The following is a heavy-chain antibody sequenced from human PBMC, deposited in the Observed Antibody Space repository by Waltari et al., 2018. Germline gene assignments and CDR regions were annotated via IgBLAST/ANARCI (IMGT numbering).Heavy chain of an antibody. D-gene: IGHD3-10*01. CDR1: GGSISSGGYY. CDR2: IYYSGST. J-gene: IGHJ5*02. Sequence: QVQLQESGPGLVKPSQTLSLTCTVSGGSISSGGYYWSWIRQHPGKGLEWIGYIYYSGSTYYNPSLKSRVTISVDTSKNQFSLKLSSVTAADTAVYYCARGLFIFPSSVRKFDPWGQGTLVTVSS. V-gene: IGHV4-31*03. CDR3: ARGLFIFPSSVRKFDP.